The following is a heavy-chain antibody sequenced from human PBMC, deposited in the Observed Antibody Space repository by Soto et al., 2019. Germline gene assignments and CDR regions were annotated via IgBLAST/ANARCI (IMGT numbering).Heavy chain of an antibody. D-gene: IGHD6-13*01. V-gene: IGHV4-39*01. CDR2: IYYSGST. CDR1: SGSIRSSSDY. Sequence: SETLSLTCTVSSGSIRSSSDYWGWIRQPPGKGLEWIGSIYYSGSTYYNPSLKSRVTISVDTSKNQFSLKLSSVTAADTAVYYCARHQSHSSSYVDPWGQGTLVTVSS. CDR3: ARHQSHSSSYVDP. J-gene: IGHJ5*02.